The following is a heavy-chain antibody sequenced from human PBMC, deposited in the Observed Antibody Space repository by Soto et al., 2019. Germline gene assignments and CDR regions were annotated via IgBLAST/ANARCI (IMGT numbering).Heavy chain of an antibody. Sequence: GSLRFSCAASGFTFSSYAMSWVRQPPGQGLEWVSGISTGGGSTYYADSVKGRFTISRDNPKNTLYLQMNSLRAEDTAVYYCAKAYLSTLYYFDYWGQGALVTVSS. CDR1: GFTFSSYA. J-gene: IGHJ4*02. D-gene: IGHD2-21*01. CDR3: AKAYLSTLYYFDY. V-gene: IGHV3-23*01. CDR2: ISTGGGST.